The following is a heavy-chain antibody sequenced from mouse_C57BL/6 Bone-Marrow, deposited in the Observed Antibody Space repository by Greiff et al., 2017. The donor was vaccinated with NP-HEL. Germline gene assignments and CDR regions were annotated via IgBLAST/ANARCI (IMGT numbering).Heavy chain of an antibody. CDR3: ARLRSWFAY. Sequence: VQLQQPGAELVRPGTSVKLSCKASGYTFTSYWMHWVKQRPGQGLEWIGVIDPSDSYTNYNQKFKGKATLTVDTSSSTAYMQLSSLTSEDSAVYYCARLRSWFAYWGQGTLVTVSA. CDR1: GYTFTSYW. V-gene: IGHV1-59*01. J-gene: IGHJ3*01. D-gene: IGHD2-12*01. CDR2: IDPSDSYT.